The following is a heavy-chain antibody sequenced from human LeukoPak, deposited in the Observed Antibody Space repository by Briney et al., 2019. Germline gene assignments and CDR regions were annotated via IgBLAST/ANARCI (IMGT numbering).Heavy chain of an antibody. CDR2: INSDGSST. D-gene: IGHD5-18*01. V-gene: IGHV3-74*01. Sequence: GGSLRLSCAASGFTFSSYWMHWVRQAPGKGLVWVSRINSDGSSTSYADSVKGRFTISRDNAKNTLYLQMNGLRAEDTAVYYCAKDRLSSYGPSGYYYGMDVWGQGTTVTVSS. J-gene: IGHJ6*02. CDR3: AKDRLSSYGPSGYYYGMDV. CDR1: GFTFSSYW.